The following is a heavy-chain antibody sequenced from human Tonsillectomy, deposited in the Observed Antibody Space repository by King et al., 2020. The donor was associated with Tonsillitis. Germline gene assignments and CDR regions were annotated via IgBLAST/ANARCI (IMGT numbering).Heavy chain of an antibody. CDR3: VKYEGGVFDP. D-gene: IGHD2-15*01. Sequence: VQLQESGPGLVKPSQTLSLTCTVSGGSISGGDYYWSWSRQHPGKGLEGIGDIYNSGNTYYNPSLKSRLTISVDTSKNQFSLKLSSVTAADTAVYYCVKYEGGVFDPWGQGTLVTVSA. CDR2: IYNSGNT. J-gene: IGHJ5*02. V-gene: IGHV4-31*03. CDR1: GGSISGGDYY.